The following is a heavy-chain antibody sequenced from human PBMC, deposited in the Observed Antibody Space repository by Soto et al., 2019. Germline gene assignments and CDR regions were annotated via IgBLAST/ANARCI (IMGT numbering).Heavy chain of an antibody. J-gene: IGHJ4*02. CDR3: ARDDYYGSGSYPY. CDR1: GGSISSYY. V-gene: IGHV4-59*01. Sequence: SETLSLTCTVSGGSISSYYWSWIRQPPGKGLEWIGYIYYSGSTNYNPSLKSRVTISVDTSKNQFSLKLSSVTAADTAVYYCARDDYYGSGSYPYWGQGTLVTVSS. CDR2: IYYSGST. D-gene: IGHD3-10*01.